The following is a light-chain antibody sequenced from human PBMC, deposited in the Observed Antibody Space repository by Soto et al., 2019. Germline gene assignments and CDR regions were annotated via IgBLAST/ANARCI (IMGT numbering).Light chain of an antibody. CDR1: SSDVGGYNY. CDR3: NSYTSRSSSTYV. Sequence: CVLTRPASVSGAAGEGIPISCTGTSSDVGGYNYVSWYQQYPGKAPKLMIYDVSNRPSGVSNRFSGSKSGNTASLTISGLQAEDEADYYCNSYTSRSSSTYVFGTGTKVTVL. J-gene: IGLJ1*01. CDR2: DVS. V-gene: IGLV2-14*01.